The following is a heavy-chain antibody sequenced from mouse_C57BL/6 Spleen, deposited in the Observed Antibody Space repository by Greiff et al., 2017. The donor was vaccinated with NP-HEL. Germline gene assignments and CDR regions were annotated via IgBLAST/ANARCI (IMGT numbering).Heavy chain of an antibody. CDR3: ARGVDLTDYAMDY. J-gene: IGHJ4*01. CDR2: INPYNGGT. Sequence: EVQLQESGPVLVKPGASVKMSCKASGYTFTDYYMNWVKQSHGKSLEWIGVINPYNGGTSYNQKFKGKATLTVDKSSSTAYMELNSLTSEDSAVYYCARGVDLTDYAMDYWGQGTSVTVSS. D-gene: IGHD1-1*01. CDR1: GYTFTDYY. V-gene: IGHV1-19*01.